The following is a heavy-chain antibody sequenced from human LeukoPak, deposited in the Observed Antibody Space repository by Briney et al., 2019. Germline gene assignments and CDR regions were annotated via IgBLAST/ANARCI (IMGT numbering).Heavy chain of an antibody. D-gene: IGHD6-13*01. Sequence: GGSLRLSCAASGFTFSSYSMHWVRQAPGKGLEWVAVIWYDGSNKYYADSVKGRFTISRDNSKNTLYLQMNSLRAEDTAVYYCARDPLQQQLVLTYYYYGMDVWGQGTTVTVSS. J-gene: IGHJ6*02. CDR1: GFTFSSYS. V-gene: IGHV3-33*01. CDR3: ARDPLQQQLVLTYYYYGMDV. CDR2: IWYDGSNK.